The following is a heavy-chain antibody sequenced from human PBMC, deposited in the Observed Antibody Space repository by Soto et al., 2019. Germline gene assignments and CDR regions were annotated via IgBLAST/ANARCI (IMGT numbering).Heavy chain of an antibody. Sequence: ASVKVSCKVSGYTLTELFRHWVRQAPGKGLEWMGGFDPEDGETTYAQKFQGRVTMTEDTSTDTAYMELSSLRSEDTAVYYCATGRSLRFLEWTPGDYYMDVWGKGTTVTVSS. CDR2: FDPEDGET. CDR3: ATGRSLRFLEWTPGDYYMDV. V-gene: IGHV1-24*01. J-gene: IGHJ6*03. CDR1: GYTLTELF. D-gene: IGHD3-3*01.